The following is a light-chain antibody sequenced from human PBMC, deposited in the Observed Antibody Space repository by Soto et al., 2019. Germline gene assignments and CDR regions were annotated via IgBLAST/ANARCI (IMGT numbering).Light chain of an antibody. CDR3: QKHNSAPLT. CDR2: GAS. V-gene: IGKV1-27*01. CDR1: QGISNY. J-gene: IGKJ3*01. Sequence: DIQMTQSPSSLSASVGDRVTITCRASQGISNYLAWYQQKPGEVPKLLIYGASTLQSGVPSRFSGSGSGTDFTLTISSLQPEDVASYYCQKHNSAPLTFGPGTNVDIK.